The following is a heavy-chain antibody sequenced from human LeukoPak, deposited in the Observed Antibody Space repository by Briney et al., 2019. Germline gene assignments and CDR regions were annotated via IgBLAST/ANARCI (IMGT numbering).Heavy chain of an antibody. V-gene: IGHV4-59*08. CDR1: GASISRYF. CDR3: ARRLPRDVHFDY. Sequence: SETLSLTCTVSGASISRYFWSWIRQPPGKGLEWIGYIYYGESPNYNPSLKTRVTISIDTSKNQFSLRLTSVTAADTAVYYCARRLPRDVHFDYWGQGTLVTVSS. J-gene: IGHJ4*02. D-gene: IGHD2-15*01. CDR2: IYYGESP.